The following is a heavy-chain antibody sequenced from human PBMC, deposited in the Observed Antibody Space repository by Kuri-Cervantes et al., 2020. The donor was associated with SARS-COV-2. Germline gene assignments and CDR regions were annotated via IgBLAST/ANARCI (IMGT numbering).Heavy chain of an antibody. CDR1: GGTFSSYA. CDR2: IIPIFGTA. D-gene: IGHD4-17*01. J-gene: IGHJ6*02. V-gene: IGHV1-69*13. CDR3: ARVEEYGDSYYYYYGMDV. Sequence: SVKVSCKASGGTFSSYAISWVRQAPGQELEWMGGIIPIFGTANYAQKFQGRVTITADESTSTAYMELSSLRSEDTAVYYCARVEEYGDSYYYYYGMDVWGQGTTVTVSS.